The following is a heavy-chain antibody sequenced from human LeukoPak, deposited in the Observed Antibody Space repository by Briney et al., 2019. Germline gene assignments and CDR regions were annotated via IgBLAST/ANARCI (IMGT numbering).Heavy chain of an antibody. CDR1: GFTFSSYE. V-gene: IGHV3-48*03. CDR3: ARRPHYYYYMDV. Sequence: GGSLRLSCAAPGFTFSSYEMNWVRQAPGKGLEWVSYISSSGSTIYYADSVKGRFTISRDSAENSLYLQMNSLRAEDTAVYYCARRPHYYYYMDVWGKGTTVTVSS. J-gene: IGHJ6*03. CDR2: ISSSGSTI.